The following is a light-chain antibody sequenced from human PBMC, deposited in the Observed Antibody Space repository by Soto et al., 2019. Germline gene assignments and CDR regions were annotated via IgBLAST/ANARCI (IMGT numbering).Light chain of an antibody. CDR1: QSVSSN. CDR2: GAS. Sequence: EIGMTQSPATLSVSPGERATLSCRASQSVSSNLACYQQKPCQAPRLLIYGASTRATGIPARFSGSGSGTEFTLTISSLQSEDFSVYYCQQYNNWPPWTLGQGTKVEIK. J-gene: IGKJ1*01. CDR3: QQYNNWPPWT. V-gene: IGKV3-15*01.